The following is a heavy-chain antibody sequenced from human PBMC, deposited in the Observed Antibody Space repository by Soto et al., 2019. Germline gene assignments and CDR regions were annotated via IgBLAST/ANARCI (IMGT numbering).Heavy chain of an antibody. CDR1: GYTFTSYY. D-gene: IGHD2-15*01. J-gene: IGHJ5*02. Sequence: ASVKVSCKASGYTFTSYYMHWVRQAPGQGLEWMGIINPSGGSTSYAQKFQGRVTMTRDTPTSTVYMELSSLRSEDTAVYYCARDLIVAGLKNWFDPWGQGTLVTVSS. CDR2: INPSGGST. CDR3: ARDLIVAGLKNWFDP. V-gene: IGHV1-46*01.